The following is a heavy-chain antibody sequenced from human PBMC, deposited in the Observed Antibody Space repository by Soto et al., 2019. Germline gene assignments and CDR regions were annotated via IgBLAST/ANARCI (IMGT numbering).Heavy chain of an antibody. J-gene: IGHJ4*02. D-gene: IGHD6-13*01. V-gene: IGHV4-30-2*01. CDR1: GGSISSGGYS. CDR3: GRGGIAAAGTFGY. CDR2: IYHSGST. Sequence: QLQLQESGSGLVKPSQTLSLTCAVSGGSISSGGYSWSWIRQPPGKGLEWIGYIYHSGSTYYNPSLKSRVTISVDRSKTQFSLKLSSVTAADTAVYYCGRGGIAAAGTFGYWGQGTLVTVSS.